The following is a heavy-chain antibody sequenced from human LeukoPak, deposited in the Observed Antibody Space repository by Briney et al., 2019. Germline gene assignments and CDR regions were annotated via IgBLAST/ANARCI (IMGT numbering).Heavy chain of an antibody. J-gene: IGHJ4*02. Sequence: GGSLRLSCAASGFTFSSYAMSWVRQAPGKGLEWVSAISGSGGSTYYADSVKGRFTISRDNSKNTLYLQMNSMRAEDTAVYYCAKEGGYYYDSSGYYDYWGQGTLVTVSS. V-gene: IGHV3-23*01. D-gene: IGHD3-22*01. CDR1: GFTFSSYA. CDR3: AKEGGYYYDSSGYYDY. CDR2: ISGSGGST.